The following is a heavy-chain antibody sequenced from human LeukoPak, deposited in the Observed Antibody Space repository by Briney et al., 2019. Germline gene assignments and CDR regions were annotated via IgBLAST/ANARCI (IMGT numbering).Heavy chain of an antibody. CDR2: INPNSGGT. J-gene: IGHJ4*02. D-gene: IGHD1-26*01. Sequence: ASVKVSCKASGYTFTGYYMHWVRQAPGQGLEWMGWINPNSGGTNYAQKFQGRVTMTRDASISTAYMELSRLRSDDTAVYYCARVMGATLPHVHYWGQGTLVTVSS. CDR3: ARVMGATLPHVHY. CDR1: GYTFTGYY. V-gene: IGHV1-2*02.